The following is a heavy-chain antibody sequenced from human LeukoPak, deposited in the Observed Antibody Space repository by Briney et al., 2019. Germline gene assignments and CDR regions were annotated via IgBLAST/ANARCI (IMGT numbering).Heavy chain of an antibody. CDR3: ASRDALGY. J-gene: IGHJ4*02. D-gene: IGHD6-13*01. CDR2: IKQDGNEK. V-gene: IGHV3-7*01. Sequence: GGPLRLSCAASGFTFSDYWMSWVRQAPGKGLEWVANIKQDGNEKNYVDSVRGRFSTSRDNTKNSVYLQMNNLRAEDTAVYYCASRDALGYWGQGTLVTVSS. CDR1: GFTFSDYW.